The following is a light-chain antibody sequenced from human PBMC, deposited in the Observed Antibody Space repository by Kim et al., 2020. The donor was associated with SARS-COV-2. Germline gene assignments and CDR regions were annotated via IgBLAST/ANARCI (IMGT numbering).Light chain of an antibody. CDR1: SSDVGGYNY. Sequence: QSALTQPRSVSGSPGQSVTISCTGTSSDVGGYNYVSWYQQPPGKVPKLLISDVSKRPSGVPDRFSGSKSGNTASLTISGLQAEDEADYYCCSYAGSDTHVVFGGGTKLTVL. J-gene: IGLJ2*01. CDR2: DVS. V-gene: IGLV2-11*01. CDR3: CSYAGSDTHVV.